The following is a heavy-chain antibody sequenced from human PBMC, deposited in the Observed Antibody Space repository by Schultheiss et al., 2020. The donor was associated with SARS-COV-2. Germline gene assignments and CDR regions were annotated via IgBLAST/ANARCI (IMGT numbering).Heavy chain of an antibody. V-gene: IGHV3-13*05. CDR3: ARGEYDSGGWYFDY. CDR2: IGTAGDP. CDR1: GFTFSSYD. D-gene: IGHD3-22*01. Sequence: GGSLRLSCAASGFTFSSYDMHWVRQATGKGLEWVSAIGTAGDPYYPGSVKGRFTISRENAKNSLYLQMNSLRAEDTAVYYCARGEYDSGGWYFDYWGQGTLVTVSS. J-gene: IGHJ4*02.